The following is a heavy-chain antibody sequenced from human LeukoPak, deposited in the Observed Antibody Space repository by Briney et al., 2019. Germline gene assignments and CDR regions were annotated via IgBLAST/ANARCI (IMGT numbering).Heavy chain of an antibody. V-gene: IGHV4-39*07. Sequence: SETLSLTCTVSGGSISSSSYYWGWIRQPPGKGLEWIGSIYYSGSTYYNPSLKSRVTISVDTSKNQFSLKLSSVTAADTAMYYCATFSTVVASPYDAFDIWGQGTMVTVSS. CDR3: ATFSTVVASPYDAFDI. CDR1: GGSISSSSYY. D-gene: IGHD2/OR15-2a*01. CDR2: IYYSGST. J-gene: IGHJ3*02.